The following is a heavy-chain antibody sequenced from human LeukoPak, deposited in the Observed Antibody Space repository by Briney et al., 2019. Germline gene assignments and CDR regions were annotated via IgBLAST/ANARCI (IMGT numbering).Heavy chain of an antibody. CDR2: INAGNGNT. CDR3: ARVVRAPYYYYGMDV. Sequence: ASVKVSCKASGGTFSSYAISWVRQAPGQGLEWMGWINAGNGNTKYSQKFQGRVTITRDTSASTAYMELSSLRSEDTAVYYCARVVRAPYYYYGMDVWGQGTTVTVSS. V-gene: IGHV1-3*01. CDR1: GGTFSSYA. J-gene: IGHJ6*02.